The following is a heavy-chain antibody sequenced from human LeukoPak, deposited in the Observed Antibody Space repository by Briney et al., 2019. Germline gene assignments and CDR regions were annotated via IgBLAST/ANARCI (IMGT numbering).Heavy chain of an antibody. CDR2: IKSKTDGGTT. V-gene: IGHV3-15*01. D-gene: IGHD3-10*01. Sequence: GGSLRLSCAASGFTFSSYEMNWVRQAPGKGLEWVGRIKSKTDGGTTDYAAPVKGRFTISRDDSKNTLYLQMNSLKTEDTAVYYCTTLTMVWGVPTWDQGTLVTVSS. J-gene: IGHJ4*02. CDR3: TTLTMVWGVPT. CDR1: GFTFSSYE.